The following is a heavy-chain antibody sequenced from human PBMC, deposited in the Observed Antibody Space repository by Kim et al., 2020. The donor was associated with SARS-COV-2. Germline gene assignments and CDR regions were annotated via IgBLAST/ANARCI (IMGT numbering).Heavy chain of an antibody. CDR2: INHSGST. J-gene: IGHJ5*02. Sequence: SETLSLTCAVYGGSFSGYYWSWIRQPPGKGLEWIGEINHSGSTNYNPSLESRVTISVDTSKNQFSLKLSSVTAADTAVYYCARGLRWPKSRWFDPWGQGT. CDR1: GGSFSGYY. V-gene: IGHV4-34*01. CDR3: ARGLRWPKSRWFDP. D-gene: IGHD4-17*01.